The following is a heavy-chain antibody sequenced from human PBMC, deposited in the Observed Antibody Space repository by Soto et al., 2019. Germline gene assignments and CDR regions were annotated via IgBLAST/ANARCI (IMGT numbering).Heavy chain of an antibody. D-gene: IGHD7-27*01. CDR3: AREITGDGGAFDI. CDR1: GFTFSSYG. CDR2: IWYDGSNK. Sequence: QVQLVESGGGVVQPGRSLRLSCVASGFTFSSYGMHWVRQAPGKGLEWVAVIWYDGSNKYYADSVKGRFTISRDNSKNTLYLQMNSLRAEDTAVYYCAREITGDGGAFDIWGQGTMVTVSS. J-gene: IGHJ3*02. V-gene: IGHV3-33*01.